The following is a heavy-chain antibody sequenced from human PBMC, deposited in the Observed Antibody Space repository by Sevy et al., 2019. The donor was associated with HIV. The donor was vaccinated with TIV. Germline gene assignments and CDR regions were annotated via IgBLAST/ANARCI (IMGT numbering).Heavy chain of an antibody. J-gene: IGHJ3*02. CDR2: IYTSGST. V-gene: IGHV4-4*07. D-gene: IGHD3-22*01. Sequence: SETLSLTCTVSGGSISSYYWSWIRQPTGKGLEWIGRIYTSGSTNYNPSLKSRVTMSVDTSKNQFSLKLSSVTAADTAVYYCARGRVYYDSRKAFDIWGQGTMVTVSS. CDR3: ARGRVYYDSRKAFDI. CDR1: GGSISSYY.